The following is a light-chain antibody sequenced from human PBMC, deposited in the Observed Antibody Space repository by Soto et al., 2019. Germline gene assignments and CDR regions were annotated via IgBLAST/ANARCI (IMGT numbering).Light chain of an antibody. CDR2: EDF. J-gene: IGLJ3*02. CDR1: SSNIGSYYL. CDR3: CSYVGGGV. Sequence: QSALTQPASVSGSPGQSTTISCTGTSSNIGSYYLVSWYQQHPGRAPKLIIYEDFKRPSGVSNRFSTSKSGNTASLTISGLQAEDEADYYCCSYVGGGVFGGGTKVTVL. V-gene: IGLV2-23*01.